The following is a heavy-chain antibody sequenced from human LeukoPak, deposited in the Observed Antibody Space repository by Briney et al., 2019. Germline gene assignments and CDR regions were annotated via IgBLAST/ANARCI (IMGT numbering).Heavy chain of an antibody. CDR3: ARGVIAAAGFFDF. D-gene: IGHD6-13*01. CDR2: ISGSGDST. J-gene: IGHJ4*02. CDR1: GFTFSSYT. V-gene: IGHV3-23*01. Sequence: GGSLRLSCAASGFTFSSYTMSWVRQAPGKGLGWVSAISGSGDSTYYADSVKGRFTISRDNSKNTLFLQMNSLRAEDTAVNYCARGVIAAAGFFDFWGQGALVTVSS.